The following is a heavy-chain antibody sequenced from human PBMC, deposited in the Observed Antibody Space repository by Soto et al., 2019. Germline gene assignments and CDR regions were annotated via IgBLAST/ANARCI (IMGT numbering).Heavy chain of an antibody. CDR1: GFTFTRYS. V-gene: IGHV3-21*06. J-gene: IGHJ4*02. Sequence: PGGSLRLSCAASGFTFTRYSMNWVRQAPGKGLEWVSSISSTTNYIYYGDSMKGRFTISRDNAKNSLYLKMNSLRAEDTAVYYCARESEDLTSNFDYWGQGTQVTVSS. CDR2: ISSTTNYI. CDR3: ARESEDLTSNFDY.